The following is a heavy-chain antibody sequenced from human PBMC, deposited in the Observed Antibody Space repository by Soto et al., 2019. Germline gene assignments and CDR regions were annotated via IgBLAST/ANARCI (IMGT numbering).Heavy chain of an antibody. D-gene: IGHD6-13*01. CDR2: IYYSGST. V-gene: IGHV4-39*01. CDR3: ARSPAAAGTLGYYYGMDV. Sequence: SETLSLTCTVSGGSISSSSYYWGWIRQPPGKGLEWIGSIYYSGSTYYNPSVKSRVTISVDTSKNQFSLKLSSVTAADTAVYYCARSPAAAGTLGYYYGMDVWGQGTTVTVSS. J-gene: IGHJ6*02. CDR1: GGSISSSSYY.